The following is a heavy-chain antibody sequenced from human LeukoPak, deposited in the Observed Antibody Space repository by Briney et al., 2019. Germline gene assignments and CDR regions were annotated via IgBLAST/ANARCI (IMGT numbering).Heavy chain of an antibody. V-gene: IGHV3-21*01. CDR1: GFTFSSYW. CDR2: ISSSSSYI. D-gene: IGHD3-22*01. J-gene: IGHJ4*02. Sequence: PGGSLRLSCAASGFTFSSYWMHWVRQAPGKGLEWVSSISSSSSYIYYADSVKGRFTISRDNAKNSLYLQMNSLRAEDTAVYYCARDNDSSGYYYVTYFDYWGQGTLVTVSS. CDR3: ARDNDSSGYYYVTYFDY.